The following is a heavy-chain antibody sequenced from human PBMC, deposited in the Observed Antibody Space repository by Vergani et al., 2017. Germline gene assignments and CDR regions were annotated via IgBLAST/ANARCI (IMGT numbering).Heavy chain of an antibody. Sequence: QVHLQESGPGLVKPSQTLSLTCTDSTDSMNGDDYYWCWIRQSPGKGVEFIGRIFHSGSTFYNPSLRSRVNVSIDTSKKQFSLKRNVVTAADTAMYYCARAWRGSDWSSQGYYFDHWGQGTMVTVSS. CDR2: IFHSGST. V-gene: IGHV4-30-4*01. CDR1: TDSMNGDDYY. CDR3: ARAWRGSDWSSQGYYFDH. J-gene: IGHJ4*02. D-gene: IGHD3-9*01.